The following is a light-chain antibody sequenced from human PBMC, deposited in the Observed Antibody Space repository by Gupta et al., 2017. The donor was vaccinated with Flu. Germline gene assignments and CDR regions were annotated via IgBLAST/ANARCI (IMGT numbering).Light chain of an antibody. CDR2: DNN. CDR3: GTWDSGLNDVV. V-gene: IGLV1-51*01. CDR1: SSNIGNNY. J-gene: IGLJ2*01. Sequence: QSVLTQPPSVSAAPGQKVTISRSGSSSNIGNNYVSWYQQLPGTAPKLLIYDNNKRPSEIPDRFSGSKSGTSATLAITGLQTGDEADYYCGTWDSGLNDVVFGGGTKLTVL.